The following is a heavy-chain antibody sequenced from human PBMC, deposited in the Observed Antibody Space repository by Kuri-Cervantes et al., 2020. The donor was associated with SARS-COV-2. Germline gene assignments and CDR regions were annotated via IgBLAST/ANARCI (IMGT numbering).Heavy chain of an antibody. CDR3: TRQAGGSSWYPDYYYYYYMDV. D-gene: IGHD6-13*01. CDR2: IRSKANSYAT. V-gene: IGHV3-73*01. J-gene: IGHJ6*03. CDR1: GLTFSGSA. Sequence: GESLKISCAASGLTFSGSAMHWVRQASGKGLEWVGRIRSKANSYATAYAASVKGRFTISRDDSKNTAYLQMNSLKTEDTAVYYCTRQAGGSSWYPDYYYYYYMDVWGKGTTVTVSS.